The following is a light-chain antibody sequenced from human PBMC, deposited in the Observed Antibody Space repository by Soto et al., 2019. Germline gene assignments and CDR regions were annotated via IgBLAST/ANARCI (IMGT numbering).Light chain of an antibody. J-gene: IGKJ4*01. CDR3: QQYNNGPPLT. V-gene: IGKV3-15*01. Sequence: DIVLAQSPSTLSVSPGERATLSCSSSQSVSSNLAWYQQKPGQAPRLLIYGASTRATGIPARFSGSGSGTEFTLTISSLQSEDFAVYYCQQYNNGPPLTFGGGTKADI. CDR1: QSVSSN. CDR2: GAS.